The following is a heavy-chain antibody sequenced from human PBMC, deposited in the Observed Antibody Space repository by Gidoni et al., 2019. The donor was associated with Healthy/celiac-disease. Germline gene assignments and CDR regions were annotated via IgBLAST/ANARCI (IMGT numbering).Heavy chain of an antibody. CDR3: VFGAAAGYYFDY. CDR1: GYTFTSYY. CDR2: INPSGGST. Sequence: QVQLVQSGAAVKKPGASVKVSCKASGYTFTSYYMHWVRQAPGQGLEWMGIINPSGGSTSYAQKFQGRVTMTRDTSTSTVYMELSSLRSEDTAVYYCVFGAAAGYYFDYWGQGTLVTVSS. V-gene: IGHV1-46*01. D-gene: IGHD6-13*01. J-gene: IGHJ4*02.